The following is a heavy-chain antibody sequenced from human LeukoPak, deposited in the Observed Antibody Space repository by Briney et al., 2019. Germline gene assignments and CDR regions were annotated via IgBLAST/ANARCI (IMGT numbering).Heavy chain of an antibody. J-gene: IGHJ4*02. V-gene: IGHV4-38-2*02. D-gene: IGHD5-12*01. CDR2: IYHSGST. CDR3: ARVEYHIVATRSLGFFDY. Sequence: SETLSLTCTVSGYSISSGYYWGWIRQPPGKGLEWIGSIYHSGSTYYNPSLKSRVTISVDTSKNQFSLKLSSVTAADTAVYYCARVEYHIVATRSLGFFDYWGQGTLVTVSS. CDR1: GYSISSGYY.